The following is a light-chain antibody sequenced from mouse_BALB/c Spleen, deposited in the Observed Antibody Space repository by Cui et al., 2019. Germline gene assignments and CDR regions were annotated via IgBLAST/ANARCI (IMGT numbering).Light chain of an antibody. CDR2: SAS. CDR3: QQYNSYLFT. J-gene: IGKJ4*01. Sequence: DIVMTQSQKFMSTSVGDRVSVTCKASQNVGTNVAWYQRKPGQSPKALIYSASYRYSGVPDRFTGSGSGTDFTLTISNVQSEDLAEYFCQQYNSYLFTFGSGTKLEIK. V-gene: IGKV6-15*01. CDR1: QNVGTN.